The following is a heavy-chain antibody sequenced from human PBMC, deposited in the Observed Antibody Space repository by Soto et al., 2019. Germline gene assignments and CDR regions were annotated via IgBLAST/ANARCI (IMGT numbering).Heavy chain of an antibody. D-gene: IGHD3-22*01. CDR1: GFTFSSYW. CDR2: INSDGSST. V-gene: IGHV3-74*01. CDR3: ARYATTHSNYYDIIGYYYPPLYLLAF. J-gene: IGHJ1*01. Sequence: GGSLRLSCAASGFTFSSYWMHWVRQAPGKGLVWVSRINSDGSSTSYADSVKGRFTISRDNAKNTLYLQMNSLRAEDTAVYYCARYATTHSNYYDIIGYYYPPLYLLAFCGQGSLVPGSS.